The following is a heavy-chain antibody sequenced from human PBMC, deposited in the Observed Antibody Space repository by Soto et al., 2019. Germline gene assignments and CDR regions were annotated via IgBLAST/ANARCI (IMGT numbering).Heavy chain of an antibody. D-gene: IGHD1-7*01. CDR3: ARGGYNWNFVPPYPSDWFDP. V-gene: IGHV4-30-2*01. CDR2: IYQSGST. CDR1: GGSVSSGGYS. Sequence: PSETLSLTCAVSGGSVSSGGYSWSWIRQPPGKGLEWIGYIYQSGSTYYNPSLKSRVTISVDRSKNQFSLKLRSVTAADTAVYYCARGGYNWNFVPPYPSDWFDPWGQGTLVTVSS. J-gene: IGHJ5*02.